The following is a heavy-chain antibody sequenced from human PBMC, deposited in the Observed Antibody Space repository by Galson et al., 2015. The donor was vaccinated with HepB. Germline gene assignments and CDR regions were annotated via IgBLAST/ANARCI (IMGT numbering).Heavy chain of an antibody. CDR2: ISGSGSTI. D-gene: IGHD2-2*01. CDR1: GFTFSSYE. CDR3: AREGFGGNCSSTSCHYYGMDV. Sequence: SLRLSCAASGFTFSSYEMNWVRQAPGKGLEWVSYISGSGSTIYYAASVKGRFTISRDNAKNSLYLQMNSLRAEDKAVYYCAREGFGGNCSSTSCHYYGMDVWGQGTTVTVSS. J-gene: IGHJ6*02. V-gene: IGHV3-48*03.